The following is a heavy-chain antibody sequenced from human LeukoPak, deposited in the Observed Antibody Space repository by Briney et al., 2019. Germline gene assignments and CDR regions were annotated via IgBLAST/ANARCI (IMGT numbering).Heavy chain of an antibody. D-gene: IGHD3-22*01. CDR3: ARVPITYYYDSSGYSDRTYFDY. Sequence: KASETLSLTCAVYGGSFSGYYWSWIRQPPGKGLEWIGEINHSGSTNYNPSLKSRVTISVDTSKNQFSLKLSSVTAADTAVYYCARVPITYYYDSSGYSDRTYFDYWGQGTLVAVSS. J-gene: IGHJ4*02. CDR1: GGSFSGYY. V-gene: IGHV4-34*01. CDR2: INHSGST.